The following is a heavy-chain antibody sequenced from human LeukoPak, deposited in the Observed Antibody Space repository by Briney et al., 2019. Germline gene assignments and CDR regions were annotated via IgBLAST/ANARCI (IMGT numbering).Heavy chain of an antibody. Sequence: PSQTLSLTCTVSGGSISSGDYYWSWIRQPPGKGLEWIGYIYYSGSTYYNPSPKSRVTISVDTSKNQFSLKLSSVTAADTAVYYCARGLYSSSWYFDYWGQGTLVTVSS. J-gene: IGHJ4*02. CDR3: ARGLYSSSWYFDY. CDR2: IYYSGST. D-gene: IGHD6-13*01. V-gene: IGHV4-30-4*08. CDR1: GGSISSGDYY.